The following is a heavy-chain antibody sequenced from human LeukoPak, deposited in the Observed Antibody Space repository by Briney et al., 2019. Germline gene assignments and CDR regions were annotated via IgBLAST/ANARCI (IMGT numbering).Heavy chain of an antibody. D-gene: IGHD3-10*01. V-gene: IGHV3-23*01. CDR1: GFTFSSYA. Sequence: GGSLRLSCAASGFTFSSYAMSWVRQAPGKGLEWVSAISGSGGSTYYADSVKGRFTISRDNSKNTLYLQMNSLRAEDTAVYYCAKGPRFPEGLNYFDYWGQGTLVTVSS. CDR2: ISGSGGST. J-gene: IGHJ4*02. CDR3: AKGPRFPEGLNYFDY.